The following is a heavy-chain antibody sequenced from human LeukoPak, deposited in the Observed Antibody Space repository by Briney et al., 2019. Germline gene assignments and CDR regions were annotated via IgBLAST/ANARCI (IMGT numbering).Heavy chain of an antibody. J-gene: IGHJ3*02. D-gene: IGHD6-6*01. V-gene: IGHV4-59*01. CDR3: ARRVAVSPVYAFDI. CDR2: IYYSGAT. CDR1: GGSISTYY. Sequence: KPSETLSLTCTVSGGSISTYYWTWIRQPPGKGLEWIGYIYYSGATNYNPSLKSRVTISLDTSKNQFSLKLSSVTAADTAIYYCARRVAVSPVYAFDIWAKGQWSPSLQ.